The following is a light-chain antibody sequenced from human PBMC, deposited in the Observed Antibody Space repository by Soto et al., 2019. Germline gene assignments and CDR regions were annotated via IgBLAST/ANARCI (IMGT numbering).Light chain of an antibody. Sequence: EIVLTQSPGTLSLSPGERATISCRASQSVSGTYLTWYQPKPGQAPRRLIYGASIRATGSPDRFSGSGSGPFFTLTISRLEPDDFAVYYCQYYGSSPRVTFGGGTKVEIK. J-gene: IGKJ4*01. CDR3: QYYGSSPRVT. V-gene: IGKV3-20*01. CDR1: QSVSGTY. CDR2: GAS.